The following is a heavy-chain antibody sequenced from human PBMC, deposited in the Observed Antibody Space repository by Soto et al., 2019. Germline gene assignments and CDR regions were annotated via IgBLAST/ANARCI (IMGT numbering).Heavy chain of an antibody. D-gene: IGHD1-26*01. CDR1: GFIFSTHG. CDR3: AKDRLGELPGYFDY. V-gene: IGHV3-30*18. CDR2: ISYDGSNK. J-gene: IGHJ4*02. Sequence: QVQLVESGGGVVQPGRSLRLSCAASGFIFSTHGMHWVRQAPGKGLEWVAVISYDGSNKYYADSVKGRFTISRDNSKNTAYLQMNSLRAEDTAVYYCAKDRLGELPGYFDYWGQGTLVTVSS.